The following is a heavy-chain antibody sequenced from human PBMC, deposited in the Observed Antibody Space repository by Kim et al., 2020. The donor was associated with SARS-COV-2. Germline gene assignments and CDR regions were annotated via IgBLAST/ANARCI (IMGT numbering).Heavy chain of an antibody. D-gene: IGHD3-10*01. V-gene: IGHV4-31*03. CDR3: ARVKLVRGVPRVSYYGMDV. CDR1: GGSISSGGYY. J-gene: IGHJ6*02. Sequence: SETLSLTCTVSGGSISSGGYYWSWIRQHPGKGLEWIGYIYYSRSTYYNPSLKSRVTISVDTSKNQFSLKLSSVTAADTAVYYCARVKLVRGVPRVSYYGMDVWGQGTTVTVSS. CDR2: IYYSRST.